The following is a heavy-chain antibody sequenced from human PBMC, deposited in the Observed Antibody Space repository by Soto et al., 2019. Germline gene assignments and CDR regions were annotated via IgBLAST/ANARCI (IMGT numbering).Heavy chain of an antibody. CDR1: GCTFTSYA. V-gene: IGHV1-3*01. CDR3: ARDSVVASTRYYFDY. Sequence: ASVKVSCKASGCTFTSYAMHWLRQAPGQRLEWMGWINAGNGNTKYSQKFQGRVTITRDTSASTAYMELSSLRSEDTAVYYCARDSVVASTRYYFDYWGQGTLVTVSS. CDR2: INAGNGNT. D-gene: IGHD2-15*01. J-gene: IGHJ4*02.